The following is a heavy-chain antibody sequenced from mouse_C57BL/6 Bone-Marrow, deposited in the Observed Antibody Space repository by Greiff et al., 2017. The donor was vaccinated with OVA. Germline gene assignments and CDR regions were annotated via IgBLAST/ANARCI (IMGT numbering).Heavy chain of an antibody. J-gene: IGHJ2*01. CDR2: ISSGGSYT. CDR1: GFTFSSYG. CDR3: ARRDCLFDY. V-gene: IGHV5-6*02. Sequence: EVKLVESGGDLVKPGGSLKLSCAASGFTFSSYGMSWVRQTPDKRLEWVATISSGGSYTYYPDSVKGRFTISRDNAKNTLYLQMSSLKSEDTAMYYCARRDCLFDYWGQGTTLTVSS.